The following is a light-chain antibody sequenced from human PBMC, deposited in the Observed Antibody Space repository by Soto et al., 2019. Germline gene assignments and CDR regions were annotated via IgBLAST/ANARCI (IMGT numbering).Light chain of an antibody. CDR2: DVS. V-gene: IGLV2-14*01. J-gene: IGLJ1*01. CDR1: SSDVGGYNY. CDR3: SSYTSSNTLV. Sequence: QSVLTQPASVSGSPGQSITISCTGTSSDVGGYNYVSWYQQHPGKAPKLMIYDVSNRPSGVSNRFSGSKSGNTASLTISGLQAEDEADYYCSSYTSSNTLVFGPGTKVTVL.